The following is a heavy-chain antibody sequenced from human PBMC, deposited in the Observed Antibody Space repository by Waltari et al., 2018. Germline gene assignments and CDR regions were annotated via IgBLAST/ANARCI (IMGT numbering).Heavy chain of an antibody. J-gene: IGHJ6*02. D-gene: IGHD2-2*01. CDR2: INHSGST. CDR3: ARALVVVPAALAYYYYYGMDV. Sequence: QVQLQQWGAGLLKPSETLSLTCAVYGGSFSGYYWSWIRQPPGKGLGGIGEINHSGSTNYNPSLKSRVTISVDTSKNQFALKLSSVTAADTAVYYCARALVVVPAALAYYYYYGMDVWGQGTTVTVSS. CDR1: GGSFSGYY. V-gene: IGHV4-34*01.